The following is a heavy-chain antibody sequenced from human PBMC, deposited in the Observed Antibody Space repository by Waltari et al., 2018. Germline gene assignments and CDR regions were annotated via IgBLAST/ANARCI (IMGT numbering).Heavy chain of an antibody. D-gene: IGHD2-21*01. Sequence: EVQLVQSGAEVKKPGATVKISCTTSGYTFTDVYIHWVQQAPGKGLEWMGRSDPEDGETIYAEKVQDRVTITADTSTDTAYMELSSLRSEDTAVYYCVTDKGVVIAFQHWGQGTVVTVSS. V-gene: IGHV1-69-2*01. CDR1: GYTFTDVY. CDR3: VTDKGVVIAFQH. J-gene: IGHJ1*01. CDR2: SDPEDGET.